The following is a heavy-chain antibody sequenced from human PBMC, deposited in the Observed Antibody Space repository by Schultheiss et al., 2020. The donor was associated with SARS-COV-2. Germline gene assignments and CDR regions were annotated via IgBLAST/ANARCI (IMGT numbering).Heavy chain of an antibody. Sequence: GGSLRLSCTASGFTFSSYAMSWVRQAPGKGLEWVSAISGSGGSTYYADSVKGRFTISRHNSKNTLYLQMNSLRAEDTAVYYCARAGYSYGLGYYYYYMDVWGKGTTVTVSS. D-gene: IGHD5-18*01. V-gene: IGHV3-23*01. J-gene: IGHJ6*03. CDR3: ARAGYSYGLGYYYYYMDV. CDR2: ISGSGGST. CDR1: GFTFSSYA.